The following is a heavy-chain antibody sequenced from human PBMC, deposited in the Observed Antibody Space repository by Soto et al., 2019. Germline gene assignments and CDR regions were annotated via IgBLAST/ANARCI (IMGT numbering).Heavy chain of an antibody. CDR3: ARDRPLHDYRH. J-gene: IGHJ1*01. Sequence: QVQLVESGGGVVQPGRSLRLSCAASGFTFSGYAMHWVRQAPGKGLEWVAVISYDGSNQYYADSVKGRLTISRDNSKNTLYLQMSSLRADDTAVYYCARDRPLHDYRHWGQGTLVIVSS. V-gene: IGHV3-30-3*01. CDR2: ISYDGSNQ. CDR1: GFTFSGYA. D-gene: IGHD6-6*01.